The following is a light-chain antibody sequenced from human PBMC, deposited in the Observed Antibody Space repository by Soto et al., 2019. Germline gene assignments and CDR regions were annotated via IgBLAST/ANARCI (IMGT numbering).Light chain of an antibody. Sequence: IVLTQSPGTLSLSPGERATLSCRASQSVISSYLAWYQQKPGQAPRLLIYAASRRATGFPDRFSGGGSGTDFTLTISGLEPEDFAVYYCHQHVTSPETFGQGTKVEMK. V-gene: IGKV3-20*01. J-gene: IGKJ1*01. CDR3: HQHVTSPET. CDR2: AAS. CDR1: QSVISSY.